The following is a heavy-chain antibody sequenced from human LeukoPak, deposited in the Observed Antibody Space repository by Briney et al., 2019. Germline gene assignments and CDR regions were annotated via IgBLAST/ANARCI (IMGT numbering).Heavy chain of an antibody. D-gene: IGHD5-12*01. CDR2: IYYSGST. Sequence: SETLSLTCTVSGGSISSSSYYWGWIRQPPGKGLEWIGSIYYSGSTYYNPSLKSRVTISVDTSKNQFSLKLSSVTAADTAVYYCARVKGIRDGYKPLGFDYWGQGTLVTVSS. CDR1: GGSISSSSYY. CDR3: ARVKGIRDGYKPLGFDY. J-gene: IGHJ4*02. V-gene: IGHV4-39*07.